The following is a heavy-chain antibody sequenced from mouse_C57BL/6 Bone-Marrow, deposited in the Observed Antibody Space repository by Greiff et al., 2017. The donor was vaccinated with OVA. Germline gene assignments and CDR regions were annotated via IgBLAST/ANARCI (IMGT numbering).Heavy chain of an antibody. Sequence: EVQLVESGGGLVKPGGSLKLSCAASGFTFSSYAMSWVRQTPEKRLEWVATISDGGSYTYYPDNVKGRFTISRDNAKNNLYLQMSHLKSEDTAMYYCARDLYDGYYENYFDYWGQGTTLTVSS. V-gene: IGHV5-4*01. D-gene: IGHD2-3*01. CDR2: ISDGGSYT. CDR1: GFTFSSYA. J-gene: IGHJ2*01. CDR3: ARDLYDGYYENYFDY.